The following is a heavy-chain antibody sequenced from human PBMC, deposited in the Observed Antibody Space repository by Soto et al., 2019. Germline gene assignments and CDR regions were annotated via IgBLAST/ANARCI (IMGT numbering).Heavy chain of an antibody. Sequence: QITLKTSGPTLVKLTQTLTLICKVSGFSRSTNGLGVSLILLPPGKALEWRALIYWNDDKRSSPSLKSRLTITQYTYTNHVVRTMTKMDPMDTATYFFAHRPATGRDYWGKGPLVTVAS. V-gene: IGHV2-5*01. CDR1: GFSRSTNGLG. CDR2: IYWNDDK. J-gene: IGHJ4*02. CDR3: AHRPATGRDY.